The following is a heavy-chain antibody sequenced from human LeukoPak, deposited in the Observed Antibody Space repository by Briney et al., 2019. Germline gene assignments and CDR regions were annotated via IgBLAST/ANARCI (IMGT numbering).Heavy chain of an antibody. J-gene: IGHJ3*02. CDR1: GDSISSYY. D-gene: IGHD3-9*01. CDR2: IYFSGSS. CDR3: VRETGYVSDDAFDI. Sequence: KTSETLSLTCTVSGDSISSYYWNCIRQPPGKGLEWIGYIYFSGSSNYNPSLKSRVTISIDTSKNQFSLKLSSVTAADTAVYYCVRETGYVSDDAFDIWGQGTMVTVSS. V-gene: IGHV4-59*01.